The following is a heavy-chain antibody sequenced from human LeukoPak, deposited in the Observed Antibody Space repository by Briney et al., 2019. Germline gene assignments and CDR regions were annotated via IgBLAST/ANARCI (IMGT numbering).Heavy chain of an antibody. CDR1: GYTFTSYG. J-gene: IGHJ6*03. V-gene: IGHV1-18*01. Sequence: ASVKVSCKASGYTFTSYGISWVRQAPGQGLEWMGWISAYNGNTNYAQKLQGRVTMTEDTSTDTAYMELSSLRSEDTAVYYCAGAGGTTPLYYMDVWGKGTTVTVSS. CDR3: AGAGGTTPLYYMDV. CDR2: ISAYNGNT. D-gene: IGHD1-7*01.